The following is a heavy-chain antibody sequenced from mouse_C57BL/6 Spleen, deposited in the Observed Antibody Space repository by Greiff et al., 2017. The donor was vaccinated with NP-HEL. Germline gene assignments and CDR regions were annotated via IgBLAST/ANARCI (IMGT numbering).Heavy chain of an antibody. CDR3: ARSYSNYLYAMDY. D-gene: IGHD2-5*01. J-gene: IGHJ4*01. V-gene: IGHV1-52*01. Sequence: QVQLQQPGAELVRPGSSVKLSCKASGYTFTSYWMHWVKQRPIQGLEWIGNIDPSDSETNYNQKFKDKATLTVDKSSSTAYMQLSSLTSEDSAVYYCARSYSNYLYAMDYWGQGTSVTVSS. CDR2: IDPSDSET. CDR1: GYTFTSYW.